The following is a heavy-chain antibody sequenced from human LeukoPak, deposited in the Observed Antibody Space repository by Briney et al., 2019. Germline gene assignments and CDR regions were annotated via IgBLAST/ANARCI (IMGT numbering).Heavy chain of an antibody. Sequence: ASVTVSCTASGYTFTGYHMHWVRQAPGQGLEWMGRINPNSGDTNYAQKFQGRVTVTRNTSISTAYMELSSLRSEDTAVYYCARASADAGFWSGYYPLYYYYGMDVWGQGTTVTVSS. V-gene: IGHV1-2*06. J-gene: IGHJ6*02. CDR3: ARASADAGFWSGYYPLYYYYGMDV. CDR1: GYTFTGYH. D-gene: IGHD3-3*01. CDR2: INPNSGDT.